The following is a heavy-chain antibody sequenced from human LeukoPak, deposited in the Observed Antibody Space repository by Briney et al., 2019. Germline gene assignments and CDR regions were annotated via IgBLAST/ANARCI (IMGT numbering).Heavy chain of an antibody. D-gene: IGHD6-19*01. CDR2: INPSGGRK. Sequence: GXXFXXXYMHGVGQAPGQGXEGMGIINPSGGRKSYAQKFQGRVTMTRATSTSTVCMELSSLRSEDTAVYYCAREAVAGPNYYYYGMDVWGQGTTVTVSS. CDR1: GXXFXXXY. J-gene: IGHJ6*02. V-gene: IGHV1-46*01. CDR3: AREAVAGPNYYYYGMDV.